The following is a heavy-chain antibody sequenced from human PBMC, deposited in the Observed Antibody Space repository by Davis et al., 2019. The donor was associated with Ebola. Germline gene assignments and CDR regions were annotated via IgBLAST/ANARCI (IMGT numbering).Heavy chain of an antibody. CDR3: AKATSPYYYGSGSPFDY. CDR2: ISYDGSNK. V-gene: IGHV3-30*18. J-gene: IGHJ4*02. Sequence: GESLKISCAASGFTFSSYGMHWVRQAPGKGLEWVAVISYDGSNKYYADSVKGRFTISRDNSKNTLYLQMNSLRAEDTAVYYCAKATSPYYYGSGSPFDYWGQGTLVTVSS. D-gene: IGHD3-10*01. CDR1: GFTFSSYG.